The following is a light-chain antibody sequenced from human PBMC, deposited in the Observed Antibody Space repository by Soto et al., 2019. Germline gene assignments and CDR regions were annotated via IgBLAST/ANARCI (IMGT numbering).Light chain of an antibody. J-gene: IGKJ1*01. CDR3: QQLNSYPWT. CDR2: AAS. Sequence: IQLTQSPSSLSASVGDRVTISCRASQGISTSLTWYQQKPGKAPKLLIFAASTLQSWVPSRFSGSGSGTDFTLTISSLQPEDFATYYCQQLNSYPWTFGQGTKVDIK. V-gene: IGKV1-9*01. CDR1: QGISTS.